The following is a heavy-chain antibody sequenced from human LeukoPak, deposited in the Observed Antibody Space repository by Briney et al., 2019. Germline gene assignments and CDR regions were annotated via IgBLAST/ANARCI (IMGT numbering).Heavy chain of an antibody. CDR1: GFTFSSYA. Sequence: GGSLRLSCAASGFTFSSYAMSWVRQAPGKGLEWVSAISGSGGSTYYADSAKGRFTISRDNSKNTLYLQMNSLRAEDTAVYYCAKVLWLVRYYFDYWGQGTLVTVSS. D-gene: IGHD6-19*01. V-gene: IGHV3-23*01. J-gene: IGHJ4*02. CDR2: ISGSGGST. CDR3: AKVLWLVRYYFDY.